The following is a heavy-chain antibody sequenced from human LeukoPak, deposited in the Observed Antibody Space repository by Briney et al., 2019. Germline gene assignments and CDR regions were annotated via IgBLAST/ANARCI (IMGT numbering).Heavy chain of an antibody. CDR3: AKDHNSSGYNN. D-gene: IGHD3-22*01. CDR1: AGTFSSYA. Sequence: SVKVSCKASAGTFSSYAISWVLHTPGQGLEWMRGIIPIFGTANSAQNFHGRVTITPYESTSPAYIELSSLRPEDTTMSYFAKDHNSSGYNNWGQGTLVTVSS. CDR2: IIPIFGTA. V-gene: IGHV1-69*01. J-gene: IGHJ4*02.